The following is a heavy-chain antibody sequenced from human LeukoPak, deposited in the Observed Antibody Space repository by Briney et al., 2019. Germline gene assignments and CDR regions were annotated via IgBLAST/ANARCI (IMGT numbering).Heavy chain of an antibody. CDR3: ARDEDSHILTGNESFEY. V-gene: IGHV1-46*01. J-gene: IGHJ4*02. CDR1: GYTFTSYY. CDR2: INPSGGST. D-gene: IGHD3-9*01. Sequence: ASVKVSCKASGYTFTSYYMHWVRQAPGQGLEWMGIINPSGGSTSYAQKFQGRVTMTRDTSTSTVYMELRSLRSDDTAVYYCARDEDSHILTGNESFEYRGPGNLVNVS.